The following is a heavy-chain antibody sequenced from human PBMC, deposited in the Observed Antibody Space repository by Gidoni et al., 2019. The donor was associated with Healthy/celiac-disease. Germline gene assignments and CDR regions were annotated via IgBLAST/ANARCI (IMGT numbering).Heavy chain of an antibody. J-gene: IGHJ5*02. V-gene: IGHV4-38-2*01. CDR1: GYSISSGYY. Sequence: QVQLQESGPGLVKPSETLSLTCAVSGYSISSGYYWGWIRQPPGKGLEWIGSIYHSGSTYYNPPLKSRVTISVDTSKNQFSLKLSSVTAADTAVYYCARGDYGDYLWFDPWGQGTLVTVSS. CDR2: IYHSGST. D-gene: IGHD4-17*01. CDR3: ARGDYGDYLWFDP.